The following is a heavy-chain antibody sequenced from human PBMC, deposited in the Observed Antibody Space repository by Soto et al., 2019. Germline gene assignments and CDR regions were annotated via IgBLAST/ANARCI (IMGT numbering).Heavy chain of an antibody. CDR1: GGSMNDYY. CDR2: IFTSGNT. Sequence: SETLSLTCTVSGGSMNDYYWSWIRQPAGKGLEWIGRIFTSGNTNYNPSLRSRLTMSVDTSTNQVSLRLTSVTAADTAVYYCASGRLASRYYGLDVWGQGTTVPVSS. J-gene: IGHJ6*02. D-gene: IGHD6-6*01. CDR3: ASGRLASRYYGLDV. V-gene: IGHV4-4*07.